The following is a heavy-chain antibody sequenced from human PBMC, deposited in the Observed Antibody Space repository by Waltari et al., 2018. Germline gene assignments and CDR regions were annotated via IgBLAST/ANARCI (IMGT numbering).Heavy chain of an antibody. CDR1: GFTFKNFA. Sequence: EVQLVESGGGLVQPGGSLRLSCAASGFTFKNFAMSGVRQAPGKGLEWVSTMTESGDTFYADSVKGRFATSRDNYKNTLSLQMNSLRAEDTAVYYCAKRWAIYYFEYWGQGNLVTVSS. CDR3: AKRWAIYYFEY. V-gene: IGHV3-23*04. CDR2: MTESGDT. D-gene: IGHD3-9*01. J-gene: IGHJ4*02.